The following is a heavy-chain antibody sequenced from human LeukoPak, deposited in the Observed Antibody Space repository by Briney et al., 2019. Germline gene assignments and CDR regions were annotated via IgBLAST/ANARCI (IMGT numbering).Heavy chain of an antibody. CDR3: ARFYDISTYYMDV. CDR1: GFTFSSYS. D-gene: IGHD3-9*01. Sequence: PGRSLRLSCAASGFTFSSYSMNWVRQAPGKGLEWVSSISSSSSYIYYADSVEGRFTISRDNAKNSLYLQMNSLRAEDTAVYYCARFYDISTYYMDVWGKGTTVTISS. J-gene: IGHJ6*03. V-gene: IGHV3-21*01. CDR2: ISSSSSYI.